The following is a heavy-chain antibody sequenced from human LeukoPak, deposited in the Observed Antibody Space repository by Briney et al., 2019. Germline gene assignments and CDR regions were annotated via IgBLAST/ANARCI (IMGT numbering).Heavy chain of an antibody. CDR3: ARVVLRGYSYGYSDSSTAGSLDY. J-gene: IGHJ4*02. Sequence: SETLSLTCTVSGGSISSSSYYWGWIRQPPGKGLEWIGSIYYSGSTYYNPSLKSRVAISVDTSKNQFSLKLSSVTAADTAVYYCARVVLRGYSYGYSDSSTAGSLDYWGQGTLVTVSS. CDR2: IYYSGST. D-gene: IGHD5-18*01. CDR1: GGSISSSSYY. V-gene: IGHV4-39*07.